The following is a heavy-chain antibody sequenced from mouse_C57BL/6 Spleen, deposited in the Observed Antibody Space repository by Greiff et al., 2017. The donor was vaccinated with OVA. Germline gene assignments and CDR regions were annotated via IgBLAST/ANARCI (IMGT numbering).Heavy chain of an antibody. V-gene: IGHV6-6*01. CDR3: TRPGDYGGFDY. J-gene: IGHJ2*01. CDR1: GFTFSDAW. CDR2: IRNKANNHAT. Sequence: EVKLQESGGGLVQPGGSMKLSCAASGFTFSDAWMDWVRQSPEKGLEWVAEIRNKANNHATYYAESVKGRFTISRDDSKSRVYLQMNSLRAEDTGIYYCTRPGDYGGFDYWGQGTTLTGSS. D-gene: IGHD2-4*01.